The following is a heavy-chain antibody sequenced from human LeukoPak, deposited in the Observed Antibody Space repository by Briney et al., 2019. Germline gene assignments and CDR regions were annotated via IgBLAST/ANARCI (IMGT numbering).Heavy chain of an antibody. CDR2: ISYDGSNK. V-gene: IGHV3-30*04. D-gene: IGHD3-10*01. Sequence: PGGSLRLSCAASGFTFSSYAMHWVRQAPGKGLEWVAVISYDGSNKYYADSVKGRFTISRDNSKNTLYLQMNSLRAEDTAVYYCARDQLWLYGRTSYYYYFYMDVWGTGTTVAVSS. CDR1: GFTFSSYA. J-gene: IGHJ6*03. CDR3: ARDQLWLYGRTSYYYYFYMDV.